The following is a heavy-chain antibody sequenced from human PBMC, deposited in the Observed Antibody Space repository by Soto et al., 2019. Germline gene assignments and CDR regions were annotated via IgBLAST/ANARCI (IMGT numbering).Heavy chain of an antibody. CDR3: ARQSTKRIGQTYYYYKGMDV. Sequence: ESLKISCKGSGDSFTSYWVGWVRQMPGKGLEWMGIIYPGDSDTTYSPSFQGQVTISADKSISTAYLQWSSLKASDTAMYYCARQSTKRIGQTYYYYKGMDVRGQGTTVTVSS. CDR2: IYPGDSDT. V-gene: IGHV5-51*01. J-gene: IGHJ6*02. D-gene: IGHD2-15*01. CDR1: GDSFTSYW.